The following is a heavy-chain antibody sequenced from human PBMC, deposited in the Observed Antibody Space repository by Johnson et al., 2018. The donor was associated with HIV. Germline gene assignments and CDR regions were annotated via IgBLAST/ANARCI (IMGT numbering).Heavy chain of an antibody. Sequence: QVQLVESGGGVVQPGRSLRLSCAASGFTFSSYVMHWVRQAPGKGLEWVAVMSYAGSNKYYADSVMGRFTISRDNSKNTLYLQMNSLRAEDTAVYYCARDGAQQLARDAFDIWGQGTMVTVSS. V-gene: IGHV3-30*04. CDR2: MSYAGSNK. J-gene: IGHJ3*02. CDR3: ARDGAQQLARDAFDI. CDR1: GFTFSSYV. D-gene: IGHD6-13*01.